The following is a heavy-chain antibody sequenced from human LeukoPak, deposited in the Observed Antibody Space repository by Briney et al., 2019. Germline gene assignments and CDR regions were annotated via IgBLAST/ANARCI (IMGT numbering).Heavy chain of an antibody. V-gene: IGHV4-4*07. CDR3: ARDYYYSGSYHY. Sequence: SSETLSLTCTVSGGPISSYYWSWLRPPAGKGREWIGRLYTSGSTNYNPSLKRRVTMSVDTSKNQCSLKLSSVTAADTAVYYCARDYYYSGSYHYWGQGTLVTVSS. CDR1: GGPISSYY. CDR2: LYTSGST. D-gene: IGHD3-10*01. J-gene: IGHJ4*02.